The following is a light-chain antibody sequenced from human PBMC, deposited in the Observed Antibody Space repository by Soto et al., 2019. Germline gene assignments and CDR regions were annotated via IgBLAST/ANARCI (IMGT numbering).Light chain of an antibody. V-gene: IGLV1-40*01. J-gene: IGLJ1*01. CDR3: QSYDSSLRGV. CDR2: ANN. CDR1: NSDIGAGYD. Sequence: QSVLTQPPSVSGAPGQRVTISCTGSNSDIGAGYDVHWYQQLPGTAPKLVIYANNKRPSGVPDRFSDSKSGTSASLAITELQADDEADYYCQSYDSSLRGVFGTGTKVTVL.